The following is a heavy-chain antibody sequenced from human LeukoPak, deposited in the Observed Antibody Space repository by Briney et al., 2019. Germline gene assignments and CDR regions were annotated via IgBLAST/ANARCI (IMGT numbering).Heavy chain of an antibody. CDR1: GGSISTYY. J-gene: IGHJ4*02. Sequence: SETLSLTCTVSGGSISTYYWSWIRQPVGKGLEWIGRTYSSGTINYNPSLKSRVTMSLDTSKNQFSLKLSSVTAADTAVYYCASTITVTTDYWGQGTLVTVSS. CDR2: TYSSGTI. CDR3: ASTITVTTDY. D-gene: IGHD4-17*01. V-gene: IGHV4-4*07.